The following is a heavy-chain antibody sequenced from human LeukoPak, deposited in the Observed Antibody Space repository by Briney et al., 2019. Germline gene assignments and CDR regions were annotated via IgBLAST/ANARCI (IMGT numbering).Heavy chain of an antibody. Sequence: PGGSLRLSCAASGLTVSSNYMSWVRQAPGKGLEWVSVIYSGGSTYYADSVKGRFTISRDNSKNTLYLQMNSLRAEDTAVYYCARRGWAAAGTVYYYYMDVWGKGTTVTVSS. CDR2: IYSGGST. V-gene: IGHV3-53*01. CDR1: GLTVSSNY. D-gene: IGHD6-13*01. J-gene: IGHJ6*03. CDR3: ARRGWAAAGTVYYYYMDV.